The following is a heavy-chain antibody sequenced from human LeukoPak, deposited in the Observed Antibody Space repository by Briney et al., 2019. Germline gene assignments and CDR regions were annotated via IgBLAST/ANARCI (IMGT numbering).Heavy chain of an antibody. V-gene: IGHV4-39*07. D-gene: IGHD6-13*01. J-gene: IGHJ3*02. CDR2: IYYSGST. CDR1: GFTFSKYA. CDR3: ARDRPNSSRRGAFDI. Sequence: GSLRLSCAASGFTFSKYAMTWVRQPPGKGLEWIGSIYYSGSTYYNPSLKSRVTISVDTSKNQFSLKLSSVTAADTAVYYCARDRPNSSRRGAFDIWGQGTMVTVSS.